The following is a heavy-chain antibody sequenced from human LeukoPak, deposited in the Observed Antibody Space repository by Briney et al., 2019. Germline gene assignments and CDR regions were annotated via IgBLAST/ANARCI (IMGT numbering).Heavy chain of an antibody. CDR3: ARVPSDSDHYDY. Sequence: ASVKVSCKASGYTFTGYYFHWVRQAPGQGLEWMGWINPNRGGTNYAQKFQGRVTMTRDTSINTVYMELSRLRSDDTAVYYCARVPSDSDHYDYWGQGTLVTVSS. J-gene: IGHJ4*02. CDR1: GYTFTGYY. D-gene: IGHD2-21*02. CDR2: INPNRGGT. V-gene: IGHV1-2*02.